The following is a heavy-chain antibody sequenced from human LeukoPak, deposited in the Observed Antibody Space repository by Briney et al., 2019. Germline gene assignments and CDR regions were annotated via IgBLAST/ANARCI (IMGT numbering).Heavy chain of an antibody. D-gene: IGHD6-6*01. Sequence: SETLSLTCTVSGGSISSNSDYWSWIRQPAGKELEWIGRFYSSGSTSYNPSLKSRVTISVVTSKNQFSLRLTSVTAADTAVYYCVRGSRQLGNYYYMDVWGKGTTVTVSS. J-gene: IGHJ6*03. V-gene: IGHV4-61*02. CDR2: FYSSGST. CDR1: GGSISSNSDY. CDR3: VRGSRQLGNYYYMDV.